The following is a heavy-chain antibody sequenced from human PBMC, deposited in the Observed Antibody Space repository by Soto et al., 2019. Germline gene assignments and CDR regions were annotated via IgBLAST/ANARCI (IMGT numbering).Heavy chain of an antibody. CDR1: GGSFSGYY. CDR3: ARSKISSSGRHFDY. CDR2: INHSGST. Sequence: SEPLSLTCAVYGGSFSGYYWSWIRQPPGKGLEWIGEINHSGSTNYNPSLKSRVTISVDTSKNQFSLKLSSVTAADTAVYYCARSKISSSGRHFDYWGQGTLVTVSS. D-gene: IGHD6-6*01. V-gene: IGHV4-34*01. J-gene: IGHJ4*02.